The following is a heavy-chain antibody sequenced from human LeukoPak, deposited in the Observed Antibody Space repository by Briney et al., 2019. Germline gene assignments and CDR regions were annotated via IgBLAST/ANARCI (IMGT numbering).Heavy chain of an antibody. J-gene: IGHJ4*02. CDR1: GFTVSSYA. V-gene: IGHV3-30*04. D-gene: IGHD6-13*01. CDR3: ATGQQLARFDY. CDR2: ISYDGSNK. Sequence: AGSLTLSCAASGFTVSSYAMHWVRQGQGKGLEWEAVISYDGSNKYYADSVKGRFTISTDNSKNTLYLQMTSLRAEDTAVYYCATGQQLARFDYWGQGTLVTVSS.